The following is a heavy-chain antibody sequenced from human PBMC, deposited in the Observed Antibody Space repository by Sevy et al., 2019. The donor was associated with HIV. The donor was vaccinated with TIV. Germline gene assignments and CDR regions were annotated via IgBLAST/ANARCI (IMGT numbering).Heavy chain of an antibody. CDR2: IWYDGSNK. Sequence: GGSLRLSCAASGFTFSSYGMHWVRQAPGKGLEWVAVIWYDGSNKYYADSVKGRFTISRDNSKNTLYLQMKSLRAEDTAVYYCARTPTVTTFDYWGQGTLVTVSS. CDR3: ARTPTVTTFDY. J-gene: IGHJ4*02. D-gene: IGHD4-17*01. V-gene: IGHV3-33*01. CDR1: GFTFSSYG.